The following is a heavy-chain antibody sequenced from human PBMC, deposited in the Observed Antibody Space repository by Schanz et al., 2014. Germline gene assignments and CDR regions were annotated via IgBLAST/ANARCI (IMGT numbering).Heavy chain of an antibody. Sequence: QVQLVQSGAEVKKPGASVKISCKASGYTFTDYYMYWVRQAPGQGLEWMGRINPNSGGTNYAQKFQGRVTMTRDMSINTAYMELSRLRSDDSAVYYCASDFWSGYSHYYYGLDVWGQGTTVIVSS. CDR3: ASDFWSGYSHYYYGLDV. J-gene: IGHJ6*02. CDR2: INPNSGGT. V-gene: IGHV1-2*06. D-gene: IGHD3-3*01. CDR1: GYTFTDYY.